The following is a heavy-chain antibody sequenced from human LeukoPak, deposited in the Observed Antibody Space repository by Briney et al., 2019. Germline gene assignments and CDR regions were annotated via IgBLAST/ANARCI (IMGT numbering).Heavy chain of an antibody. CDR1: GFTFSNSG. Sequence: GSLRLSCAASGFTFSNSGMHWVRQVPGKGLEWVAVISYDGNNKNYADSVKGRFTISRDNSKRTLYLQMNSLRADDTAVYYCAKGGGHFDYWGQGTLVTVSS. D-gene: IGHD3-16*01. CDR3: AKGGGHFDY. CDR2: ISYDGNNK. V-gene: IGHV3-30*18. J-gene: IGHJ4*02.